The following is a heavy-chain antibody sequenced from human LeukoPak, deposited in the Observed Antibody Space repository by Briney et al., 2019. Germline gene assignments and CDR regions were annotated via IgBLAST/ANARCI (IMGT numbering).Heavy chain of an antibody. CDR2: ISAYNGNT. Sequence: ASVKVSCKASGYTFTSYGISWVRQAPGQGLEWMGWISAYNGNTNYARKLQGRVTMTTDTSTSTAYMELRSLRSDDPAVYYCAGVSRVIVVVPAATRGWFDPWGQGTLVTVSS. D-gene: IGHD2-2*01. CDR3: AGVSRVIVVVPAATRGWFDP. J-gene: IGHJ5*02. V-gene: IGHV1-18*01. CDR1: GYTFTSYG.